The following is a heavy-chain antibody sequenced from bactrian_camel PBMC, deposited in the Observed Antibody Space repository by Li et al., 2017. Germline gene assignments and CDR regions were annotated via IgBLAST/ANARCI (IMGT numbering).Heavy chain of an antibody. CDR1: GRTYGRNC. J-gene: IGHJ6*01. Sequence: HVQLVESGGGSVQAGGSLRLSCAASGRTYGRNCMAWFRQAPGKEREGVANIWTADHTTYYADSVRGRFTISRDNARNTLYLQMNSLKPEDTAMYYCAAGQGVGWCLDVIRTGAEPDFDYWGQGTQVTVS. D-gene: IGHD5*01. CDR3: AAGQGVGWCLDVIRTGAEPDFDY. CDR2: IWTADHTT. V-gene: IGHV3-2*01.